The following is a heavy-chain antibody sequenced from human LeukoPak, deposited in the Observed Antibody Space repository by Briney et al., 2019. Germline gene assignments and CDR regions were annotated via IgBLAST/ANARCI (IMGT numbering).Heavy chain of an antibody. D-gene: IGHD2-15*01. CDR2: ISGRDGST. V-gene: IGHV3-23*01. Sequence: GGSLRLSCAASGFTFTSYAMSWVRQAPGKGLEWVSSISGRDGSTYYADSVKGRFTISRDNSKNTLYLQMNSLRAEDTAVYYCAKHKWLVSASFLDYWGQGTLVSVSS. J-gene: IGHJ4*02. CDR1: GFTFTSYA. CDR3: AKHKWLVSASFLDY.